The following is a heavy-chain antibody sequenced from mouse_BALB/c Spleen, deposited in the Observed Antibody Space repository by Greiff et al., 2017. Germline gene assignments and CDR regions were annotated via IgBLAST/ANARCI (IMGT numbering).Heavy chain of an antibody. D-gene: IGHD2-14*01. J-gene: IGHJ2*01. Sequence: QVHVKQSGAELARPGASVKMSCKASGYTFTSYTMHWVKQRPGQGLEWIGYINPSSGYTNYNQKFKDKATLTADKSSSTAYMQLSSLTSEDSAVYYCARSEVRRYFDYWGQGTTLTVSS. CDR2: INPSSGYT. V-gene: IGHV1-4*01. CDR3: ARSEVRRYFDY. CDR1: GYTFTSYT.